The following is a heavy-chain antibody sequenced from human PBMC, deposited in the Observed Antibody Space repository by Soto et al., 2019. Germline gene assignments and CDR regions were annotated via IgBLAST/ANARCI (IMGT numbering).Heavy chain of an antibody. D-gene: IGHD2-2*01. V-gene: IGHV3-30-3*01. J-gene: IGHJ4*02. CDR1: GFTFSSYA. CDR3: AIRVYASYFDY. Sequence: QVQLVESGGGVVQPGRSLRLSCAASGFTFSSYAMHWVRQAPGKGLEWVAVISYDGSNKYYADSVKGRFTISRDNSKNTLYLQMNSLRAEDTAVYYCAIRVYASYFDYWGQGTLVTVSS. CDR2: ISYDGSNK.